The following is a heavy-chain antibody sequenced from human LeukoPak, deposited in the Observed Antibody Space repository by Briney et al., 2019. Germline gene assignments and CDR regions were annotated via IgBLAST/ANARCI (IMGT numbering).Heavy chain of an antibody. CDR2: IYPGDSDT. D-gene: IGHD3-22*01. CDR1: EYSFNNKW. V-gene: IGHV5-51*01. CDR3: ARREYYYDSSGYYFDI. Sequence: GESLKISCKGSEYSFNNKWIGWVRQMPGKGLEWMGIIYPGDSDTRYSPSFQGQVTISADKSISTAYLQWSSLKASDTAMYYCARREYYYDSSGYYFDIWGQGTMVTVSS. J-gene: IGHJ3*02.